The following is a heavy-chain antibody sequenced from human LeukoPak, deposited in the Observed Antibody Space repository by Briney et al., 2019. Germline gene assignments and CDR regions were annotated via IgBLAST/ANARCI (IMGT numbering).Heavy chain of an antibody. CDR2: IIPILGIA. J-gene: IGHJ6*02. CDR3: ARKYSSSPQGYYYGMDV. CDR1: GGTFSSYA. V-gene: IGHV1-69*04. Sequence: ASVKVSCKASGGTFSSYAISWVRQAPGQGLEWIGRIIPILGIANYAQKFQGRVTITADKSTSTAYMELSSLRSEDTAVYYCARKYSSSPQGYYYGMDVWGQGTTVTVSS. D-gene: IGHD6-13*01.